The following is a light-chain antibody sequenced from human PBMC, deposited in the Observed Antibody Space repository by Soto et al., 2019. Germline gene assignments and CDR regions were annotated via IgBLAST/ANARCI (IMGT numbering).Light chain of an antibody. V-gene: IGKV1-27*01. CDR1: QGIANY. J-gene: IGKJ3*01. Sequence: DIQMTQSPSSLSASVGDRVTITCRASQGIANYLAWYQQKPGKVPKLLIYAASTLEPGVPSRFSGSGFGTDFTLSISSLQPEDFATYYCQKYNGAPLTLGPGTKVDIK. CDR3: QKYNGAPLT. CDR2: AAS.